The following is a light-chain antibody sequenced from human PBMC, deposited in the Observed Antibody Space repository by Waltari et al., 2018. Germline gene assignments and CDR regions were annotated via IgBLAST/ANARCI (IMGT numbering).Light chain of an antibody. J-gene: IGLJ3*02. CDR2: GNN. CDR1: SSNIGAGHD. Sequence: QSVLTQPPSMSGAPGQRVTISCTGSSSNIGAGHDVHWYQVLPGTAPKLLIYGNNNRPSGIPKRFSSTKSYTSASLASGGLQAEDEADYYCQSFDIRLSGGVVFGGGTKVAVL. V-gene: IGLV1-40*01. CDR3: QSFDIRLSGGVV.